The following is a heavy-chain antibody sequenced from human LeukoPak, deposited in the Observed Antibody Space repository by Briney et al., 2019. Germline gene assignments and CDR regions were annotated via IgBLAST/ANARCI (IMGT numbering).Heavy chain of an antibody. J-gene: IGHJ4*02. Sequence: PSETLSLTCAVYGGSFSGYYWSWIRQPPGKGLEWIGEINHSGSTNYNPSLKSRVTISVDTSKNQFSLRLSSVTAADTVVYYCARGNNYDSRGFNYWGQGTRVTVSS. CDR3: ARGNNYDSRGFNY. CDR2: INHSGST. CDR1: GGSFSGYY. D-gene: IGHD3-22*01. V-gene: IGHV4-34*01.